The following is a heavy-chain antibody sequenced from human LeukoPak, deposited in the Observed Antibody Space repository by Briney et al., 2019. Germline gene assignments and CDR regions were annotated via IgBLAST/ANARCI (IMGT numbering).Heavy chain of an antibody. J-gene: IGHJ4*02. V-gene: IGHV1-8*02. CDR2: MKPNSVNT. CDR3: ARPGAAAGFGY. D-gene: IGHD6-13*01. Sequence: ASVKVSCKASGYTFSSYDINWVRQAPGQGLEWMGWMKPNSVNTDSAQKFQGRVTMTTNTSINTAYMELSSLRSEDTAVYYCARPGAAAGFGYWGQGTLVTVSS. CDR1: GYTFSSYD.